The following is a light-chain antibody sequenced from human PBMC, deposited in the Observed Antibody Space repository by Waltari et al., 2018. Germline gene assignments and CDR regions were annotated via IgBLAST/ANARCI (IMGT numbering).Light chain of an antibody. J-gene: IGLJ3*02. V-gene: IGLV1-44*01. CDR3: ASWDDGLNGWM. CDR2: TSN. Sequence: QSVLNQPPSVSANPGQWVTISCSGDNSNIVSNFVLGFQQAPQMAPNLLIHTSNQRPSGVPDRFSGSRSGTSASLAISGLQSEDEADYYCASWDDGLNGWMFGGGTKVTVL. CDR1: NSNIVSNF.